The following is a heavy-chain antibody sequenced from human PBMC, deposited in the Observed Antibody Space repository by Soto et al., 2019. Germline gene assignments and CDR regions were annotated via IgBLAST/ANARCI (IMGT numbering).Heavy chain of an antibody. CDR3: AKDLFSVLVAKSFDY. CDR1: GFTFSSYA. D-gene: IGHD5-12*01. Sequence: PGGSLRLSCAASGFTFSSYAMSWVRQAPGKGLEWVSAISGSGGSTYYADSVKGRFTISRDNSKNTLYLQMNSLRVEDTAVYYCAKDLFSVLVAKSFDYWGHGTLGTGSS. J-gene: IGHJ4*01. V-gene: IGHV3-23*01. CDR2: ISGSGGST.